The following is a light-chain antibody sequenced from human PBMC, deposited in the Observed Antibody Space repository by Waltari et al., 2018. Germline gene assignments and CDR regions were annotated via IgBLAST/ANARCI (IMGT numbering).Light chain of an antibody. CDR1: GSDVGGYDY. CDR3: SSYTSSGVV. CDR2: DVY. Sequence: QSALTQPASVSGSPGQAIIISCTGTGSDVGGYDYVSWYQQYPGKAPRLIIYDVYNRPSGVSNRFSGSKSDNTASLTISGLQAEDESVYYGSSYTSSGVVFGGGTKLTVL. V-gene: IGLV2-14*01. J-gene: IGLJ2*01.